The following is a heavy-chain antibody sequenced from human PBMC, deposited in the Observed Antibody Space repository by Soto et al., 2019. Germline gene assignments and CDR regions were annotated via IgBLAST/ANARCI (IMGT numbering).Heavy chain of an antibody. CDR1: GYTFTSYG. V-gene: IGHV1-18*01. J-gene: IGHJ6*02. CDR3: ARERGGYSYGYNYYYGMDV. CDR2: ISAYNGNT. D-gene: IGHD5-18*01. Sequence: ASVKVSCKASGYTFTSYGISWVRQAPGQGLEWMGWISAYNGNTNYAQKLQGRVTMTTDKSKNQFSLKLSSVTAADTAVYYCARERGGYSYGYNYYYGMDVWGQGTTVTVSS.